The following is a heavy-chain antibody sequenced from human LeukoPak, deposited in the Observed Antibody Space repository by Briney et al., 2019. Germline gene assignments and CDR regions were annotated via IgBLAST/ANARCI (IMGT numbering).Heavy chain of an antibody. Sequence: GGSLRLSCAASGFTFSSYWMNWVRQAPGKGLVWVSRIASDGSSTTYADSVKGRFSISRDNAENTLYLQMNSLRVEDTAVYYCARGRPHGNDYWGQGTLVTVSS. CDR2: IASDGSST. CDR1: GFTFSSYW. CDR3: ARGRPHGNDY. J-gene: IGHJ4*02. V-gene: IGHV3-74*01. D-gene: IGHD4-23*01.